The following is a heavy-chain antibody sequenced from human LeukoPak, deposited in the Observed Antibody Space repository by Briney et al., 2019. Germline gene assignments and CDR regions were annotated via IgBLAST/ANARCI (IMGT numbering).Heavy chain of an antibody. J-gene: IGHJ4*02. Sequence: ASVKVSCKASGYTFTDYYIHWVRQAPGQGLEWMGWISPNSGGTNFAQKFQGRVTMTRDTSISTAYMELSRLRSDDTAMYYCANGTYDSSGFDFWGQGTLVTASS. CDR2: ISPNSGGT. D-gene: IGHD3-22*01. CDR1: GYTFTDYY. V-gene: IGHV1-2*02. CDR3: ANGTYDSSGFDF.